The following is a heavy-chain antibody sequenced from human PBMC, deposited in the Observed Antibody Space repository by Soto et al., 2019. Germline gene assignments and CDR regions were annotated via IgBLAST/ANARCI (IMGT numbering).Heavy chain of an antibody. D-gene: IGHD3-22*01. CDR3: AKGAHTYYYDSSGPPAY. Sequence: SLRLSCAASGFTFSSYAMSWVRQAPGKGLEWVSAISGSGGSTYYADSVKGRFTISRDNSKNTLYLQMNSLRAEDTAVYYCAKGAHTYYYDSSGPPAYWGQGTLVTVSS. CDR1: GFTFSSYA. V-gene: IGHV3-23*01. J-gene: IGHJ4*02. CDR2: ISGSGGST.